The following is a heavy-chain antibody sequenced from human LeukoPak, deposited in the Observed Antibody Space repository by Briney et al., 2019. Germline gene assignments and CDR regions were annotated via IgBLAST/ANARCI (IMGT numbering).Heavy chain of an antibody. D-gene: IGHD1-7*01. CDR2: IYYSGST. CDR1: GGSISSGDYY. V-gene: IGHV4-31*03. Sequence: SVTLSLTCTVSGGSISSGDYYWSWIRQHPGKGLEWIGYIYYSGSTYYNPSLKSRATISLDTSKKQFSLKLSSVTAADTAVYYCARAYLELRAAYYYGMDVWGQGTTVTVSS. J-gene: IGHJ6*02. CDR3: ARAYLELRAAYYYGMDV.